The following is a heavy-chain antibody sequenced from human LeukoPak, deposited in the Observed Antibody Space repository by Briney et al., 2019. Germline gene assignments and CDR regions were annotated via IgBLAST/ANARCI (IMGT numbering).Heavy chain of an antibody. CDR3: ASGHNGWYHFDY. CDR1: GFTFSTYS. J-gene: IGHJ4*02. V-gene: IGHV3-21*01. D-gene: IGHD6-19*01. CDR2: ISTSSDYV. Sequence: WGSLTLSCAASGFTFSTYSMNWVRQAPGKGLEWVSSISTSSDYVYYADSVKGRFTISRDNAKNSLYLQMNSLRAEDTAVCYCASGHNGWYHFDYWGQGTLVSTSS.